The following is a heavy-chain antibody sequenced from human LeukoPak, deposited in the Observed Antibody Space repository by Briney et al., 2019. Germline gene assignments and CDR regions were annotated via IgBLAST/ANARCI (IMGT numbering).Heavy chain of an antibody. D-gene: IGHD2-2*01. CDR3: ARDRIDCSSTSCRHGRPYYYYYMDV. Sequence: SETLSLTCTVSGGPISSGGYYWSWIRQHPGEGLEWIGYIYYSGSTYYNPSLKSRVTISVDTSKNQFSLKLSSVTAADTAVYYCARDRIDCSSTSCRHGRPYYYYYMDVWGKGTTVTVSS. V-gene: IGHV4-31*03. CDR2: IYYSGST. CDR1: GGPISSGGYY. J-gene: IGHJ6*03.